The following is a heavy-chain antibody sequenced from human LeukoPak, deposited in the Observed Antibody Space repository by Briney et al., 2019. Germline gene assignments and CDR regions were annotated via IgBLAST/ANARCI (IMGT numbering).Heavy chain of an antibody. CDR2: IYYGGTT. J-gene: IGHJ3*02. CDR3: ARPSRYSYGPDAFDI. D-gene: IGHD5-18*01. V-gene: IGHV4-30-4*08. CDR1: GGSISSGDYY. Sequence: SETLSLTCTVSGGSISSGDYYWTWIRQPPGKGLEWIGYIYYGGTTYYNPSLKSRVSISVDTSKNQFSLKLSSVTAADTAVYYCARPSRYSYGPDAFDIWGQGTMVTVSS.